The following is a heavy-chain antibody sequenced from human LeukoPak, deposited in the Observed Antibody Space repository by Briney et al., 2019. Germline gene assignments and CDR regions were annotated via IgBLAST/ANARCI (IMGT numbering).Heavy chain of an antibody. Sequence: GGSLRLSCAASGFTFSSYEMNWVRQAPGKGLERVSYISSSGSTIYYADSVKGRFTISRDNAKNSLYLQMNRLRAEDTAVYYCARGYGDYEGKFDPWGQGTLVTVSS. D-gene: IGHD4-17*01. CDR1: GFTFSSYE. CDR3: ARGYGDYEGKFDP. CDR2: ISSSGSTI. J-gene: IGHJ5*02. V-gene: IGHV3-48*03.